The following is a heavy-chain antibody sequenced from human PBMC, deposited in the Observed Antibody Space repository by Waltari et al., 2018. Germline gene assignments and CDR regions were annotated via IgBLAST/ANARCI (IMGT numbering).Heavy chain of an antibody. CDR2: IKQDGSEK. V-gene: IGHV3-7*03. CDR1: GFTFSSYW. D-gene: IGHD3-10*01. J-gene: IGHJ4*02. CDR3: ARGDGSGMAY. Sequence: EVQVVESGGGLVKPGGSLRLSCAAPGFTFSSYWMSWVRQAPGKGLEWVANIKQDGSEKYYVDSVKGRFTISRDNAKNSLYLQMSSLRAEDTAVYYCARGDGSGMAYWGQGTLVTVSS.